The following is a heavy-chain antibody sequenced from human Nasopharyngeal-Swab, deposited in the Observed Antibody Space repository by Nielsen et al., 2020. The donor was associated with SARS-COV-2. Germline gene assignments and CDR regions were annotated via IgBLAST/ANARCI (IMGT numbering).Heavy chain of an antibody. Sequence: GGSLRLSCAASGFIFSNYNMNWVRQAPGKGLEWVSYIGVTSSTRYYADSLRGRFTISRDNAKNSLYLQMNSLRAEDTAVYYCARGGSSWPHWYFDLWGRGTLATVSS. J-gene: IGHJ2*01. CDR3: ARGGSSWPHWYFDL. CDR1: GFIFSNYN. D-gene: IGHD6-13*01. V-gene: IGHV3-48*04. CDR2: IGVTSSTR.